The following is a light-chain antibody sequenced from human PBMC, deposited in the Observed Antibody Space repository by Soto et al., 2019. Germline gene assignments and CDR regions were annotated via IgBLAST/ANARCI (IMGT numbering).Light chain of an antibody. CDR3: EQTDSTTHT. Sequence: DIQISQSPSTLSASVGGTVTITCRASQSISRFLNWYQHKPGKAPELLMFAASNLESGVPSRFSGSGSGTEFTLTISSLQAEDFATYYCEQTDSTTHTFGQGTKVDIK. CDR2: AAS. J-gene: IGKJ2*01. V-gene: IGKV1-39*01. CDR1: QSISRF.